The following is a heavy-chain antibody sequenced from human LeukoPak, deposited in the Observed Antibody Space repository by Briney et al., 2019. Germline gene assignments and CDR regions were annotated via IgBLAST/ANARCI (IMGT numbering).Heavy chain of an antibody. CDR2: IYYSGST. CDR3: ARHRLSARSGWDLNWFDP. Sequence: SETLSLTCTVSGGSISSYYWSWIRQPPGKGLEWIGSIYYSGSTFYNPSLKSRVTISVDTSKNQFSLKLSSVTAADTAMYYCARHRLSARSGWDLNWFDPWGQGPLVTVSS. D-gene: IGHD6-19*01. CDR1: GGSISSYY. V-gene: IGHV4-39*01. J-gene: IGHJ5*02.